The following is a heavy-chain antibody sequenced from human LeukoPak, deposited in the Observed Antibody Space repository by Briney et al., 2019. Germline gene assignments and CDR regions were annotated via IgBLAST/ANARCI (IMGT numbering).Heavy chain of an antibody. J-gene: IGHJ4*02. Sequence: WFRQAPGKGLEWVGFIRSKAYGGTTEYAASVKGRFTISRDDSKSIAHLQMNSLKTEDTAVYYCGSGSGWYSPDYWGQGTLVTVSS. V-gene: IGHV3-49*03. CDR2: IRSKAYGGTT. CDR3: GSGSGWYSPDY. D-gene: IGHD6-19*01.